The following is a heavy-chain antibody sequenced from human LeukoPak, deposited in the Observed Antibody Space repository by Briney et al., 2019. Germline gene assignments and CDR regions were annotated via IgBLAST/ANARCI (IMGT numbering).Heavy chain of an antibody. CDR3: ASTYYGILTGYYPYFDY. V-gene: IGHV4-39*01. D-gene: IGHD3-9*01. CDR1: GGSISSSSYY. CDR2: IHYRGNT. J-gene: IGHJ4*02. Sequence: PSETLSLTCSVSGGSISSSSYYWGWIRQPPGKGLEWIGSIHYRGNTYYNPSLKSRVTISVDTSKNQFSLKLRSVTAADTAVYYCASTYYGILTGYYPYFDYWGQGTLVTVSS.